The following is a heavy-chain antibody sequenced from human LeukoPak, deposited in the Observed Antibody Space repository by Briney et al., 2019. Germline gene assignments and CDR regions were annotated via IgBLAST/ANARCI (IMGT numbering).Heavy chain of an antibody. D-gene: IGHD1-26*01. CDR3: ARDPNSVTYMPNT. V-gene: IGHV3-53*01. CDR1: GFTVSSTY. Sequence: TGGSLRLSCAASGFTVSSTYMTWVRQAPGKGLEWVSVIYSDGSTFYADSVKGRFTISRDNPKNTLFLQMSSLRAEDTAIYFCARDPNSVTYMPNTWGQGTLVTVSS. J-gene: IGHJ4*02. CDR2: IYSDGST.